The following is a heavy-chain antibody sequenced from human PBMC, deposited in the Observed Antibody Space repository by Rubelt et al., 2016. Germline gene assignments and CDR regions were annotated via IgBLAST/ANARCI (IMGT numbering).Heavy chain of an antibody. CDR3: AGVMITCGGVIEVGWFDP. D-gene: IGHD3-16*02. J-gene: IGHJ5*02. CDR2: IRAYNDNT. Sequence: QVQLVQSGAEVKKPGASVQVSCTASGYPFTSYGISWVRQAPGQGLEWMGWIRAYNDNTNYAQKLPGRVTMTPDAATSTAYMELRSLRADDAAVYYCAGVMITCGGVIEVGWFDPWGQGTLVTVSS. V-gene: IGHV1-18*01. CDR1: GYPFTSYG.